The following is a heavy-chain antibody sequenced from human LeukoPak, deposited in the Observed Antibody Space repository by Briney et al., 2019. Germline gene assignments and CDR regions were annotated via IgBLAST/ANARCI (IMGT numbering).Heavy chain of an antibody. CDR1: GGSISSGSYY. J-gene: IGHJ4*02. CDR3: ASRMR. CDR2: IYTSGST. Sequence: SETLSLTCTVSGGSISSGSYYWSWIRQPAGKGLEWIGRIYTSGSTNYNPSLKSRVTISVDTSKNQFSLNLRSVTAADTAVYYCASRMRWGRGTLVTVSS. V-gene: IGHV4-61*02.